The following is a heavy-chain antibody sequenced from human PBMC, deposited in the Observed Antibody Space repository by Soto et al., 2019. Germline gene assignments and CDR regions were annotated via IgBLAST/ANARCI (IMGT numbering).Heavy chain of an antibody. Sequence: QVQLVESGGGVVQPWRSLRLSCAASGFTFSNYAMHWVRQAPGKGLEWVAVISYDGSDKYYADSVKGRFTISRDNSKSTMNMQMNSLRADDTAVYYCAKALGELSPESYDYWGQGTLITVSS. J-gene: IGHJ4*02. CDR3: AKALGELSPESYDY. CDR2: ISYDGSDK. V-gene: IGHV3-30*18. D-gene: IGHD3-16*02. CDR1: GFTFSNYA.